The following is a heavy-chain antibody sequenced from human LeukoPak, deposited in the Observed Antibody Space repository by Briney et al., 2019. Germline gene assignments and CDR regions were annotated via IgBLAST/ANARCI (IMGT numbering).Heavy chain of an antibody. CDR2: ISGSGAKT. CDR1: GFTFSNYA. CDR3: AKGGYDGSGIN. V-gene: IGHV3-23*01. D-gene: IGHD3-22*01. J-gene: IGHJ4*02. Sequence: PGGSLRLSCAASGFTFSNYAMSWVRQAPGKGLEWVSAISGSGAKTYYADSVKGRFTISRDNSKNTLYLQMNSLRAEDTAVYYCAKGGYDGSGINWGQGTLVTVSS.